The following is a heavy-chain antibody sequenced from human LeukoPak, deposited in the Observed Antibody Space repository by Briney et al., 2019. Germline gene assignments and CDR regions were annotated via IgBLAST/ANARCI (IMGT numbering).Heavy chain of an antibody. V-gene: IGHV1-8*01. CDR3: ARGQRSTLFGVAVED. J-gene: IGHJ4*02. CDR2: MNPDSGDT. CDR1: GYTFTTYD. D-gene: IGHD3-3*01. Sequence: GASVKVSCKASGYTFTTYDINWVRQAPGQGLEWMGWMNPDSGDTGYAQKFQGRVTMTRNTSISTAYLELSSLTSDDTAVYYCARGQRSTLFGVAVEDWGQGSLVTVSS.